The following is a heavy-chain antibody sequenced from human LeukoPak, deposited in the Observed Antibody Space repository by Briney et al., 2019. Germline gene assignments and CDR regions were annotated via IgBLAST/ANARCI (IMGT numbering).Heavy chain of an antibody. Sequence: GGSLRLSCAASGFTFSTYWMTWVRQAPGKGLEWVANIKQDGSEKSYVDSVKGRFTISRDNAKYSLYLQMNSLRAEDTAVYYCARDPLDRSGWSSICDYWGQGTLVTVSS. CDR3: ARDPLDRSGWSSICDY. CDR2: IKQDGSEK. D-gene: IGHD6-19*01. J-gene: IGHJ4*02. V-gene: IGHV3-7*01. CDR1: GFTFSTYW.